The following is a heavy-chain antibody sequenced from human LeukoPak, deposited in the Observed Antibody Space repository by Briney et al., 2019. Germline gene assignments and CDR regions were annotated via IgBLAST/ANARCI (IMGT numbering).Heavy chain of an antibody. CDR1: GFIFSSYW. Sequence: GGSLRLSCAASGFIFSSYWMDWVRQAPGKGLEWVSSISGSSDNTNYADSVKGRFTISSDNSKNILYLQMNSLTAEDTAVYWCAKDPINWGSIYFDCWGQGTLVTASS. J-gene: IGHJ4*02. D-gene: IGHD7-27*01. V-gene: IGHV3-23*01. CDR3: AKDPINWGSIYFDC. CDR2: ISGSSDNT.